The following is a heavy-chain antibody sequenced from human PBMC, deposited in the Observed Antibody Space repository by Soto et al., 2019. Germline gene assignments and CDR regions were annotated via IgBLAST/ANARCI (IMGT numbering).Heavy chain of an antibody. CDR1: GYTFTTYG. Sequence: QIHLVQSGGEVKKPGASVKVSCKTSGYTFTTYGISWVRQAPGQGLEWMGWITPFNDNTNYAQNLQGRVTMTTDTSTNTAYLELRSLTSDDTAVYYCARTGKGDYVPPHDNWGQGTLVTVSS. J-gene: IGHJ4*02. V-gene: IGHV1-18*01. D-gene: IGHD4-17*01. CDR2: ITPFNDNT. CDR3: ARTGKGDYVPPHDN.